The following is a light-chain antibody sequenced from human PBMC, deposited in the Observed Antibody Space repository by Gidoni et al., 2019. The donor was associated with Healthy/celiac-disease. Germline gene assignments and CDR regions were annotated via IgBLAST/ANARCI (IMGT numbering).Light chain of an antibody. J-gene: IGLJ1*01. Sequence: QSALTQPASVSGSPGQSITISCPGTSSYVGGYNYVSCDQQHPGKAPKLMIYEVSSRPSGVSNRFSGSKSGNTASLTISGLQAEDEADYYGSSYTSSSTPVFGTGTKVTVL. CDR1: SSYVGGYNY. V-gene: IGLV2-14*01. CDR2: EVS. CDR3: SSYTSSSTPV.